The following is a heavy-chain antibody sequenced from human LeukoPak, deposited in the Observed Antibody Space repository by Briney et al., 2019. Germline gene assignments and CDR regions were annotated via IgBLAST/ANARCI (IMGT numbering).Heavy chain of an antibody. Sequence: ASVKVSCKASGYTFTGYYMHWVRQAPGQGLEWMGWINPNSGGTNYAQKFQGRVTMTRDTSISTAYMELSRLRSDDTAVYYCARDLTLLAAAVLPGDAFDIWGQGTMVTVSS. CDR3: ARDLTLLAAAVLPGDAFDI. CDR1: GYTFTGYY. V-gene: IGHV1-2*02. D-gene: IGHD6-13*01. CDR2: INPNSGGT. J-gene: IGHJ3*02.